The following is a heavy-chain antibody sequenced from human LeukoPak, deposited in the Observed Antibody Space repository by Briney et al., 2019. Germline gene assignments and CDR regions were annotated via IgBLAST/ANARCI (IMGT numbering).Heavy chain of an antibody. J-gene: IGHJ5*02. CDR3: ARVITAVAAGFDP. CDR2: IYHSGTT. V-gene: IGHV4-34*01. Sequence: SETLSLTCAVYGGSFSGYYWSWIRQPPGKGLEWIGSIYHSGTTYYNPSLKSRVTISVDTSKNQFSLQLNSVTPEDTAVYYCARVITAVAAGFDPWGQGTLVTVSS. D-gene: IGHD6-19*01. CDR1: GGSFSGYY.